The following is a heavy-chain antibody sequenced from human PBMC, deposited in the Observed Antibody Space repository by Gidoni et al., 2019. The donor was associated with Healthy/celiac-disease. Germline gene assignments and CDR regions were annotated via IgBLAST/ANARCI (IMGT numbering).Heavy chain of an antibody. V-gene: IGHV4-59*08. J-gene: IGHJ4*02. Sequence: QVQLQESGPGLVKPSETLSLTCTVSGGSISSYYWSWIRQPPGKGLEWIGYIYYSGSTNYNPSLKSRVTLSVDTSKNQFSLKLSSVTAADTAVYYCARLTSSGYYYEFDYWGQGTLVTVSS. CDR3: ARLTSSGYYYEFDY. D-gene: IGHD3-22*01. CDR2: IYYSGST. CDR1: GGSISSYY.